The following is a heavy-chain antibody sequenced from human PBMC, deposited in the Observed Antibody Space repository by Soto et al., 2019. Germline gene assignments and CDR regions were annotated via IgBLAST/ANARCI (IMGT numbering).Heavy chain of an antibody. D-gene: IGHD5-18*01. CDR1: GITFSNYA. J-gene: IGHJ4*02. Sequence: EVQLLESGGGLVQPGGSLRLSCAASGITFSNYALSWVRQAPGKGLEWVSGISASATGTYYADSVKGRFTISRDNSNSTLYLHMNTLRADDTAIYYCAKEGGGGTAMVTSYFDYWGQGTLVTVSS. V-gene: IGHV3-23*01. CDR2: ISASATGT. CDR3: AKEGGGGTAMVTSYFDY.